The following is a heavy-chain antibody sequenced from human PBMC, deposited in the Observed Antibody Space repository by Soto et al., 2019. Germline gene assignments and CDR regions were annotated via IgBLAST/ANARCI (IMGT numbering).Heavy chain of an antibody. J-gene: IGHJ4*02. V-gene: IGHV4-59*08. CDR2: IYYSGST. D-gene: IGHD4-17*01. CDR3: ARLSPLYGDYHF. Sequence: SETLSLTCTVSGGSISSYYWSWIRQPPGKGLEWIGYIYYSGSTNYNPSLKSRVTISVDTSKNQFSLKLSSVTAADTAVYYCARLSPLYGDYHFCGQGTL. CDR1: GGSISSYY.